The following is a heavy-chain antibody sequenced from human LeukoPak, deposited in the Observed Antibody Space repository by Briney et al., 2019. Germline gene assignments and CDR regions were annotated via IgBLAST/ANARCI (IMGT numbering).Heavy chain of an antibody. CDR3: ARALDGSGSRSFDY. J-gene: IGHJ4*02. D-gene: IGHD3-10*01. CDR2: IYSDGSST. Sequence: GGSLRLSCAASGFTFSSYWMHWVRQAPGKGLVWVSRIYSDGSSTNYADSVKGRFTISRDNSKNTLYLQMNSLRAEDTAVYYCARALDGSGSRSFDYWGQGTLVTVSS. V-gene: IGHV3-74*01. CDR1: GFTFSSYW.